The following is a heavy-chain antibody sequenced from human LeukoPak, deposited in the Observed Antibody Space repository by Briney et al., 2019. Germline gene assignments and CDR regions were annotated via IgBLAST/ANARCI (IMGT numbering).Heavy chain of an antibody. CDR3: ARGQDIVVVVAATGGWFDP. V-gene: IGHV4-34*01. CDR1: GGSFSGYY. CDR2: INHSGST. D-gene: IGHD2-15*01. Sequence: SETLSLTCAVYGGSFSGYYWSWIRQPPGKGLEWIGEINHSGSTNYNPSLKSRVTISVDTSKNQFSLKLSSVTAADTAVYYCARGQDIVVVVAATGGWFDPWGQGTLVTVSS. J-gene: IGHJ5*02.